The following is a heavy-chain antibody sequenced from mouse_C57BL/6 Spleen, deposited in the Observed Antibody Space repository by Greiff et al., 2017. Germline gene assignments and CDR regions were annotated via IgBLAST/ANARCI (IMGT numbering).Heavy chain of an antibody. J-gene: IGHJ1*03. CDR2: IWTGGGT. Sequence: QVQLQQSGPGLVAPSQCLSITCTVSGFSLTSYAISWVRQPPGKGLEWLGVIWTGGGTNYNSALKSRLSISKDNSKSQVFLKMNSLQTDDTARYYCARMGDYGSSWRYFDVWGTGTTVTVSS. CDR3: ARMGDYGSSWRYFDV. V-gene: IGHV2-9-1*01. D-gene: IGHD1-1*01. CDR1: GFSLTSYA.